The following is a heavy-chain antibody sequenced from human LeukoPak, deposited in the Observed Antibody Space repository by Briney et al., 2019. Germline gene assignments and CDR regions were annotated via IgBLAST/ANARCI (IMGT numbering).Heavy chain of an antibody. J-gene: IGHJ4*02. Sequence: PSETLSLTCAVYGGSFSGYYWSWIRQPPGKGLEWIGEINHSGSTNYNPSLKSRVTISVDTSKNHFSLKLSSVTAADTAVYYCAGLLLGYCSGGSCYREGFDYWGQGTLVTVSS. CDR2: INHSGST. CDR3: AGLLLGYCSGGSCYREGFDY. CDR1: GGSFSGYY. D-gene: IGHD2-15*01. V-gene: IGHV4-34*01.